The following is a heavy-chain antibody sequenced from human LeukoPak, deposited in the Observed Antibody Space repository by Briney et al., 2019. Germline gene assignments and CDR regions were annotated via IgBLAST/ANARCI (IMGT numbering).Heavy chain of an antibody. CDR2: IYHSGSA. CDR3: ARGVTGSSWLFDY. Sequence: SETLSLTCAVSGGSISSNNWWSWVRQPPGKGLEWIGEIYHSGSANYNPSLKNRATISVDKSTNQFSLKLTSVTAADTAVYYCARGVTGSSWLFDYWGQGTLVTVSS. D-gene: IGHD6-13*01. J-gene: IGHJ4*02. V-gene: IGHV4-4*02. CDR1: GGSISSNNW.